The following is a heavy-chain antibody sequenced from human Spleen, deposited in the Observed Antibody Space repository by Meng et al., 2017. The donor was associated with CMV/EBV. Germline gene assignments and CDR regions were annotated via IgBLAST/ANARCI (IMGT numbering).Heavy chain of an antibody. D-gene: IGHD3-10*01. CDR1: GYTFTDNK. V-gene: IGHV1-2*02. J-gene: IGHJ4*02. CDR3: ARAGDDYFDY. CDR2: INPNVGGT. Sequence: SCKASGYTFTDNKMHWVRQAPGQGLEWMGWINPNVGGTTYAQKFQGRVTVTRDTSTSTVYMELRGLRSDDTAVYFCARAGDDYFDYWGQGTLVTVSS.